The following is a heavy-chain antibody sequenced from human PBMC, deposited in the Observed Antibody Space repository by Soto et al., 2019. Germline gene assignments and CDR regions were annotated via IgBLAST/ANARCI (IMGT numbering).Heavy chain of an antibody. CDR2: IYSSGTT. V-gene: IGHV4-39*01. J-gene: IGHJ4*02. Sequence: QLQLQESGPGLVKPSETLSLTCTVSSGSITTSNYYWVWIRQPPGKGLEWITMIYSSGTTYYNPSLKSRVTLSVDTSKNQFSLKLSSVSAADTAVYYCANYKGGSSYTGTYWGQGTLVTVSP. CDR3: ANYKGGSSYTGTY. CDR1: SGSITTSNYY. D-gene: IGHD3-22*01.